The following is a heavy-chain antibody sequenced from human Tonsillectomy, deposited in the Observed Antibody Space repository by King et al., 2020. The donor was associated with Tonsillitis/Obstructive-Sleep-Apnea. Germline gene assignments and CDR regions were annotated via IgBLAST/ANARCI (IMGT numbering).Heavy chain of an antibody. D-gene: IGHD3-9*01. CDR1: GFTFSRYS. CDR3: ARDHDWSFDY. CDR2: ISTSTI. V-gene: IGHV3-48*02. Sequence: VQLVESGGGLVQPGGSLRLSCAASGFTFSRYSMNWVRQAPGKGLEWVSYISTSTISYADSVKGRFTNSRDNAKNSLYLQMDSLRDEDTALYYCARDHDWSFDYWGQGTLVTVSS. J-gene: IGHJ4*02.